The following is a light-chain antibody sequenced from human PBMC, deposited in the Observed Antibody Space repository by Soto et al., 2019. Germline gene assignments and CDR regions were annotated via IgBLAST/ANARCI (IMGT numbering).Light chain of an antibody. Sequence: QSALTQPASVSGSPGQSITISCTGTSSDIGGYFYVSWYQQRPGKAPKLMIYEVTNRPSGIAHRFSGSKSGNTASLTISGLHAEEEDDYYCCSATSSNTLEFGGGTKVTVL. CDR1: SSDIGGYFY. V-gene: IGLV2-14*01. J-gene: IGLJ2*01. CDR2: EVT. CDR3: CSATSSNTLE.